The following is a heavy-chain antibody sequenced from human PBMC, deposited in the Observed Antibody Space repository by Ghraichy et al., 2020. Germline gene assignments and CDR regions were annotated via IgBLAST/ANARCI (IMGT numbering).Heavy chain of an antibody. J-gene: IGHJ4*02. CDR3: ATRGEISALAY. Sequence: GGSLRLSCAASGIIVSRNYMTWVRQAPGKGLDWVSIIHSGDTTYYADSVKGRFTISRHTSKNTLYLQMNNLRVEDTGVYFCATRGEISALAYWGQGTLVTVSS. D-gene: IGHD2/OR15-2a*01. CDR2: IHSGDTT. CDR1: GIIVSRNY. V-gene: IGHV3-53*04.